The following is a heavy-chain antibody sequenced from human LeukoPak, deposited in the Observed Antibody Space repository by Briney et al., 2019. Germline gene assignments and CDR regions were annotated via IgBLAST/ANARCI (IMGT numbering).Heavy chain of an antibody. Sequence: SETLSLTCAVYGGSFSGYYWSWIRQPPGKGLEWIGEINHSGSTNYNPSLKSRVTISVDTSKNQFSLKLSSVTAADTAVYYCARGRSPRTVIELFDYWGQGTLVTVSS. CDR2: INHSGST. D-gene: IGHD4-17*01. CDR1: GGSFSGYY. V-gene: IGHV4-34*01. CDR3: ARGRSPRTVIELFDY. J-gene: IGHJ4*02.